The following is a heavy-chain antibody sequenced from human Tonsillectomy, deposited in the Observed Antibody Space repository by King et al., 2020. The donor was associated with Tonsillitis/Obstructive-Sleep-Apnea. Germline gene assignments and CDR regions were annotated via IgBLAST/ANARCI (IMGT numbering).Heavy chain of an antibody. J-gene: IGHJ4*02. Sequence: QLVQSGAEVKKPGASVKVSCKASGYTFNNYGISWVRQAPGQGLEWMAWISAHNGHTNYAQKLQGRVTMTTDASTSTAYMELRSLRSDDTAVYYCARDSMSHYYDSSAYYTFNYWGQGTLVTGSS. CDR2: ISAHNGHT. CDR3: ARDSMSHYYDSSAYYTFNY. CDR1: GYTFNNYG. V-gene: IGHV1-18*01. D-gene: IGHD3-22*01.